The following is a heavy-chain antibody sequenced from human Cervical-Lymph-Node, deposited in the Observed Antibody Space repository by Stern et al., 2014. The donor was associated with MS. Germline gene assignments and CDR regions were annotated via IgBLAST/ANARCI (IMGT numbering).Heavy chain of an antibody. CDR1: GFTFSSYG. J-gene: IGHJ3*02. CDR3: ATGEQLGYCSGGSCYGRAHDAFDI. V-gene: IGHV3-30*03. D-gene: IGHD2-15*01. Sequence: VQLVASGGGVVQPGRSLRLSCAASGFTFSSYGMHWVRQAPGKGLEWVAVISYDGSNKYYADSVKGRFTISRDNSKNSLYLQMNSLRAEDTAVYYCATGEQLGYCSGGSCYGRAHDAFDIWGQGTMVTVSS. CDR2: ISYDGSNK.